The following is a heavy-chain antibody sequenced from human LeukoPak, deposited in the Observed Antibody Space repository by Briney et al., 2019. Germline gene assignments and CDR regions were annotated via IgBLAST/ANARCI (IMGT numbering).Heavy chain of an antibody. J-gene: IGHJ6*02. Sequence: GRSLRLSCAASGFTFSSYGMHWVRQAPGKGLEWVAVISYDGSDKYSADSVKGRFTISRDNSKNTLYLQMNSLRAEDTAVYYCAKEAGDGYNYFYYYYGMDVWGQGTTVTVSS. CDR3: AKEAGDGYNYFYYYYGMDV. CDR1: GFTFSSYG. D-gene: IGHD5-24*01. CDR2: ISYDGSDK. V-gene: IGHV3-30*18.